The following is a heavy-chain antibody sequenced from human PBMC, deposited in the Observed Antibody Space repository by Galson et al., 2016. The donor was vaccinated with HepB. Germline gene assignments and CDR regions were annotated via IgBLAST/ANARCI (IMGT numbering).Heavy chain of an antibody. J-gene: IGHJ6*02. CDR2: VSYDGRYK. V-gene: IGHV3-30*04. D-gene: IGHD3-3*01. CDR3: ARVQTLVTIFGDYGMDV. Sequence: SLRLSCAASGFTLSNYAMNWVRQAPGKGLECVAIVSYDGRYKYYADSVKGRFTISRDNSKNTLYLQMNSLRADDTALYYCARVQTLVTIFGDYGMDVGGQGTSVTVSS. CDR1: GFTLSNYA.